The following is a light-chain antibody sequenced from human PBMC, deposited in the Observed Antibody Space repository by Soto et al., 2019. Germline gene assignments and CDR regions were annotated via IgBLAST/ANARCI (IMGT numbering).Light chain of an antibody. CDR2: EAS. Sequence: EVVLTQSPGTLSLSPGERATLSCTASQSISTSYLAWYQQRPGQAPRLLIYEASSRATDISDRFSGAGSGTDFTLTISRLEPEDVAVYYCQQYAASPFTFGPGTKVEI. V-gene: IGKV3-20*01. CDR3: QQYAASPFT. J-gene: IGKJ3*01. CDR1: QSISTSY.